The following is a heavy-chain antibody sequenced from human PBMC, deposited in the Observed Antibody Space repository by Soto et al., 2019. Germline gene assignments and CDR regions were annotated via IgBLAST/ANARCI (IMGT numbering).Heavy chain of an antibody. CDR2: IYSGGST. V-gene: IGHV3-66*01. CDR1: GFTVSSNY. D-gene: IGHD5-12*01. J-gene: IGHJ6*02. CDR3: ARDRRYSGYDSPSYYGMDV. Sequence: GGSLRLSCAASGFTVSSNYMSWVRQAPGKGLEWVSVIYSGGSTYYADSVKGRFTISRDNSKNTLYLQMNSLRAEDTAVYYCARDRRYSGYDSPSYYGMDVWGQGTTVTVSS.